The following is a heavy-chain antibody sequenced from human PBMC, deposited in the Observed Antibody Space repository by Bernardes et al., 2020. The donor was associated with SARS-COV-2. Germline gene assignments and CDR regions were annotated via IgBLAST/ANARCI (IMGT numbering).Heavy chain of an antibody. J-gene: IGHJ2*01. V-gene: IGHV3-20*01. D-gene: IGHD3-22*01. CDR3: ARGITMIVVVTGYFDL. CDR1: GFTFDDYG. Sequence: GGSLRLSCAASGFTFDDYGMSWVRQAPGKGLEWVSGINWNGGSTGYADSVKGRFTISRDNAKNSLYLQMNSLRAEDTALYHCARGITMIVVVTGYFDLWGRGTLVTVSS. CDR2: INWNGGST.